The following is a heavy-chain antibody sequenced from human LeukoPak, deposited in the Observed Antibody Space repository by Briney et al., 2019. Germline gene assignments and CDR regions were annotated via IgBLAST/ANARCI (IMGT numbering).Heavy chain of an antibody. Sequence: ASVKVSCKASGYTFTGYYMHWVRQAPGQGLEWMGWINPNSGGTNYAQKFQGRVTMTRDTSISTAYMELSRLRSDDTAVYYCARVPLERRRSPNFDYWGQGTLVTVSS. J-gene: IGHJ4*02. V-gene: IGHV1-2*02. CDR2: INPNSGGT. CDR3: ARVPLERRRSPNFDY. CDR1: GYTFTGYY. D-gene: IGHD1-1*01.